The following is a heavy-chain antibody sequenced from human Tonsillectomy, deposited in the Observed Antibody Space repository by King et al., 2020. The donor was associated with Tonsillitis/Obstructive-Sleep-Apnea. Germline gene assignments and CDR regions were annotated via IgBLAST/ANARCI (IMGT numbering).Heavy chain of an antibody. D-gene: IGHD6-13*01. CDR3: AREDIAAAGIEGAFYYYYGMDV. V-gene: IGHV3-7*03. CDR1: GFTFSSYW. CDR2: VKQDGSEK. J-gene: IGHJ6*02. Sequence: EVQLVQSGGGLVQPGGSLRLSCAASGFTFSSYWMSWVRQAPGKGLEWVANVKQDGSEKYYVDSVKGRFTISRDNAKNSLYLQMNSLRAEDTAVYYCAREDIAAAGIEGAFYYYYGMDVWGQGTTVTVSS.